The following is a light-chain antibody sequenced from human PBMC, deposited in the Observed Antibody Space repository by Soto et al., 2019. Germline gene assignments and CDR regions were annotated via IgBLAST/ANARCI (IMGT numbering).Light chain of an antibody. CDR3: QQGSSFPWT. J-gene: IGKJ1*01. CDR1: QDIDRW. Sequence: DIQMTQSPSSVSASVGDRVTITCRASQDIDRWLAWYQQTPGKAPKLLIYAASSLQSGVPSRFSGSGSGTDFTFTISSLQPEDFATYYCQQGSSFPWTFGQGTKVEIK. CDR2: AAS. V-gene: IGKV1-12*01.